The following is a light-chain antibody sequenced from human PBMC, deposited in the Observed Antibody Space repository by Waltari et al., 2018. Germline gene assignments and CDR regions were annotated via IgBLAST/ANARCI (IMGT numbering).Light chain of an antibody. CDR2: EDN. J-gene: IGLJ3*02. Sequence: QQRPDSPPATVLYEDNQRPSEVPDRFSGSIDSSSNSASLTISGLNTEDEADYYCQSYDSSQWVFGGGTKLTVL. V-gene: IGLV6-57*01. CDR3: QSYDSSQWV.